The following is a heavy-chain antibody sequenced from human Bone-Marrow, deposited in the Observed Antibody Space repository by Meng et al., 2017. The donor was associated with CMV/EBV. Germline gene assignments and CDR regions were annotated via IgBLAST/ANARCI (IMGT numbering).Heavy chain of an antibody. J-gene: IGHJ6*02. CDR3: ARSYIYSYGYDWYYYYGMDV. V-gene: IGHV4-34*01. CDR1: GGSFSGYY. CDR2: INHSGST. D-gene: IGHD5-18*01. Sequence: GSLRLSCAVYGGSFSGYYWSWIRQPPGKGLEWIGEINHSGSTNYNPSLKSRVTISVDTSKNQFSLKLSSVTAADTAVYYCARSYIYSYGYDWYYYYGMDVWGQGTTVTVSS.